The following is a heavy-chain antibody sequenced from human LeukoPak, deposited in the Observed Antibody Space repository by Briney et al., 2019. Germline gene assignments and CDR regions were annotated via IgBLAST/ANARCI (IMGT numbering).Heavy chain of an antibody. CDR1: GFTVGSNY. D-gene: IGHD3-10*01. J-gene: IGHJ4*02. CDR2: IYSGGST. Sequence: GGSLRLSCAASGFTVGSNYMSWVRQAPGKGLEWVSVIYSGGSTYYADSVKGRFTISRDNSKNTLYLQMNSLRAEDTAVYYCASFYGSGSYYRDSIDYWGQGTLVTVSS. V-gene: IGHV3-53*01. CDR3: ASFYGSGSYYRDSIDY.